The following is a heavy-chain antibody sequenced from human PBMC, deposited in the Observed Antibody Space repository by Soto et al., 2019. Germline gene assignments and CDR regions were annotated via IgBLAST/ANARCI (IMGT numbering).Heavy chain of an antibody. D-gene: IGHD3-10*01. CDR1: GGSISSSSYY. J-gene: IGHJ4*02. CDR3: ASEQRRFHWFDY. V-gene: IGHV4-39*01. CDR2: IYYSGST. Sequence: SETLSLTCTVSGGSISSSSYYWGWIRQPPGKGLEWIGSIYYSGSTYYNPSLKSRVTISVDTSKNQFSLKLSSVTAADTAVYYCASEQRRFHWFDYWGQGTLVTVSS.